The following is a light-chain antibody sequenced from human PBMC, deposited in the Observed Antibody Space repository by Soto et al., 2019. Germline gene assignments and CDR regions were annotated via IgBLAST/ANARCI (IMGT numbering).Light chain of an antibody. J-gene: IGKJ2*01. V-gene: IGKV2-28*01. CDR3: IQYLRTPPWYN. CDR1: QSLLHSNGYNY. Sequence: DIVMTQSPLSLPVTPGEPASISCRSSQSLLHSNGYNYLDWYLQKPGQSPQLLIYLGSNRASGVSDRFSGSGSGRDLTLVIIRVEDEDVGIYYCIQYLRTPPWYNFGQWTKREIK. CDR2: LGS.